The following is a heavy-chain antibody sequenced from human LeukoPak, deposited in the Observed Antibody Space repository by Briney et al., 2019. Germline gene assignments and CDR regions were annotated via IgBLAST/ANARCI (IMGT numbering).Heavy chain of an antibody. V-gene: IGHV1-18*01. CDR3: ARDRFTMVRGVIDY. CDR2: ISAYNGNT. CDR1: GYTFTSYG. D-gene: IGHD3-10*01. J-gene: IGHJ4*02. Sequence: ASVKVSCQASGYTFTSYGISWVRQAPGQGLEWMGWISAYNGNTNYAQKLQGRVTMTTDTSTSTAYMELRSLRSDDTAVYYCARDRFTMVRGVIDYWGQGTLVTVSS.